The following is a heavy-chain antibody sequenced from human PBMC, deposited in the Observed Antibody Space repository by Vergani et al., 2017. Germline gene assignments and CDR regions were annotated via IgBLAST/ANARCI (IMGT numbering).Heavy chain of an antibody. Sequence: EVQLVQSGAEVKKPGATMKISCKVSGYTFTDHYMHWVKQAPGKGLEWMGLVDPEDGETIYAEKFKGRVTIAAVTSTDTAHWELSSLRSEDTAVYYCATPQTVTTGGMEVWGQGTTVIVSS. D-gene: IGHD4-17*01. CDR3: ATPQTVTTGGMEV. J-gene: IGHJ6*02. V-gene: IGHV1-69-2*01. CDR2: VDPEDGET. CDR1: GYTFTDHY.